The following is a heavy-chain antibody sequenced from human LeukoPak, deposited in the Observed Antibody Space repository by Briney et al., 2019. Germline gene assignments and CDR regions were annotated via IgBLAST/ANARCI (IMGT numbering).Heavy chain of an antibody. CDR3: VRLRIVPTYYFDY. Sequence: SETLSLTCDVSGDSVGSSNYFWDWIRQPPGQGLEWIGSIYRGANIFYSASLKSRVTIFADTSKNQLSLKLSSLTAANTAVYYCVRLRIVPTYYFDYWGQGTLVTVSS. CDR1: GDSVGSSNYF. D-gene: IGHD2-2*01. CDR2: IYRGANI. J-gene: IGHJ4*02. V-gene: IGHV4-39*01.